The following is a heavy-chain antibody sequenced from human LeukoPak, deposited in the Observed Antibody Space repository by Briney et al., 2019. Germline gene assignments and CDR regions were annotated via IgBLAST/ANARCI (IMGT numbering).Heavy chain of an antibody. CDR2: IRSKANNYAT. Sequence: GGSLRLSCAASGLTFSGSAMHWVRQAPGKGLEWGGRIRSKANNYATAYAASVKGRFTISRDDSKNTAYLQMNSRKIEDTAVYYCHPPPDYSDYWGQGTLVTVSS. J-gene: IGHJ4*02. CDR1: GLTFSGSA. V-gene: IGHV3-73*01. CDR3: HPPPDYSDY.